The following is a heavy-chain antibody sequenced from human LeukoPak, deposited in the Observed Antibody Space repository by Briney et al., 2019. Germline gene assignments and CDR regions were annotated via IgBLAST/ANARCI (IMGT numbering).Heavy chain of an antibody. Sequence: MASETLSLTCTVSGGSISSGGYYWSWIRQHPGKGLEWIGYIYYSGSTYYNPSLKSRVTISVDTSKNQFSLKLSSVTAADTAVYYCARGEPSDIAARPIYFDYWGQGTLVTVSS. CDR1: GGSISSGGYY. V-gene: IGHV4-31*03. D-gene: IGHD6-6*01. J-gene: IGHJ4*02. CDR2: IYYSGST. CDR3: ARGEPSDIAARPIYFDY.